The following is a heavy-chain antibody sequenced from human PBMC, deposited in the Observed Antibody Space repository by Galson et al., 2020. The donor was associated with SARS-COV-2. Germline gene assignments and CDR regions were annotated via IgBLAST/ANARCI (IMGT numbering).Heavy chain of an antibody. V-gene: IGHV3-33*01. CDR3: ARDLVGATELDY. CDR2: IWYDGSNK. J-gene: IGHJ4*02. Sequence: GESLKISCAASGFTFSSYGMHWVRQAPGKGLEWVAVIWYDGSNKYYADSVKGRFTISRDNSKNTLYLQMNSLRAEDTAVYYCARDLVGATELDYWGQGTLVTVSS. D-gene: IGHD1-26*01. CDR1: GFTFSSYG.